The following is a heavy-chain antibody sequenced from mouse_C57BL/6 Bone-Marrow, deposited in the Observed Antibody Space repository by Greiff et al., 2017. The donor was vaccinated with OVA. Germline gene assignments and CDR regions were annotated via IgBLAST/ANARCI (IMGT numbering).Heavy chain of an antibody. Sequence: EVKVEESGGGLVQPGGSMKLSCAASGFTFSDAWMDWVRQSPEKGLEWVAEIRNKANNHETYYAESVKGRFTISRDDSKSSVYLQMNSLRAEDTGIYYCTRRPTGTWYFDVWGTGTTVTVSS. J-gene: IGHJ1*03. CDR1: GFTFSDAW. V-gene: IGHV6-6*01. CDR2: IRNKANNHET. CDR3: TRRPTGTWYFDV. D-gene: IGHD4-1*01.